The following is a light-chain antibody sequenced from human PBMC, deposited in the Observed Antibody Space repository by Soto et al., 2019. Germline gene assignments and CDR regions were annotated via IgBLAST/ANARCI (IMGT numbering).Light chain of an antibody. CDR3: QQCYSTTPMYT. V-gene: IGKV1-39*01. CDR1: QSISSY. Sequence: DIQMTQSPSSLSASVGDRVTITCRASQSISSYLNWYQQKPGKAPKLLIYAASSLQSGIPSRFSGSGSGTDIPLTISSLQPEDFATYNCQQCYSTTPMYTFGQGTKRGIK. CDR2: AAS. J-gene: IGKJ2*01.